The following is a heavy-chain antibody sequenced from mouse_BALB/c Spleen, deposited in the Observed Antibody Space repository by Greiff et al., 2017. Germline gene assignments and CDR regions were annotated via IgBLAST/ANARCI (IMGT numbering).Heavy chain of an antibody. D-gene: IGHD1-1*01. CDR2: INPSTGYT. CDR1: GYTFTSYW. CDR3: ARILRGFAY. V-gene: IGHV1-7*01. Sequence: QVQLQQSGAELAKPGASVKMSCKASGYTFTSYWMHWVKQRPGQGLEWIGYINPSTGYTEYNQKFKDKATLTADKSSSTAYMQLRSLTSEDSAVYYCARILRGFAYWGQGTLVTVSA. J-gene: IGHJ3*01.